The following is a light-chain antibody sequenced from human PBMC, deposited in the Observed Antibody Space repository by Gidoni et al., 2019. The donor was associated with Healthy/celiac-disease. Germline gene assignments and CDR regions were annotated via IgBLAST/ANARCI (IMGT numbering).Light chain of an antibody. CDR3: QQYYSTPKT. J-gene: IGKJ2*01. CDR2: WSS. CDR1: QSVLYSSNNKNY. V-gene: IGKV4-1*01. Sequence: DIVMTQSPDSLAVSLGERATINCKSSQSVLYSSNNKNYLSWYQQKPGQPPKLLIYWSSTRESGVPDRFSGSGSGTDFTITINSLQAEDVAVYYCQQYYSTPKTFGQGTKLEIK.